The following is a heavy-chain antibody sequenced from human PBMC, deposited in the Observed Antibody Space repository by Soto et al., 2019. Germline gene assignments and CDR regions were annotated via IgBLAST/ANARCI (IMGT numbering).Heavy chain of an antibody. J-gene: IGHJ4*02. CDR3: AREPRVTVGITGTTVKLYPYYFDY. V-gene: IGHV3-53*01. CDR1: GFTVSSNY. Sequence: GGSLRLSCAASGFTVSSNYMSWVRQAPGKGLEWVSVIYSGGSTYYADSVKGRFTISRDNSKNTLYLQMNSLRAEDTAVYYCAREPRVTVGITGTTVKLYPYYFDYWGQGTLVTVSS. D-gene: IGHD1-20*01. CDR2: IYSGGST.